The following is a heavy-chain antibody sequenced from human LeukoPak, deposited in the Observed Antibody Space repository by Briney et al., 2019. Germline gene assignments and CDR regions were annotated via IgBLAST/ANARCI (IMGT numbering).Heavy chain of an antibody. J-gene: IGHJ4*02. Sequence: GGSLRLFCAASGHIYSSYEVNWVPDASGKGLVWVSYISSSSSTIYYADSVKGRFTISRDNAKNSLYLQMSSLRAEDTAVYYCAKVTSIAAAGTWGQGTLVTVSS. D-gene: IGHD6-13*01. V-gene: IGHV3-48*03. CDR1: GHIYSSYE. CDR3: AKVTSIAAAGT. CDR2: ISSSSSTI.